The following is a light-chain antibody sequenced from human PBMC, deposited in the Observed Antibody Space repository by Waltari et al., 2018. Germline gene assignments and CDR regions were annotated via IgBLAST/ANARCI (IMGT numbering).Light chain of an antibody. Sequence: QSALPQPRSVSGSPGQSVTISCTGTSSDVGGSNYVSWYQQPPGKAPKLMIYDVSKRPSGVPDRFSGSKSGNTASLTISGLQAEDEADYYCCSYAGSYTVVFGGGTKLTVL. J-gene: IGLJ2*01. CDR2: DVS. CDR1: SSDVGGSNY. V-gene: IGLV2-11*01. CDR3: CSYAGSYTVV.